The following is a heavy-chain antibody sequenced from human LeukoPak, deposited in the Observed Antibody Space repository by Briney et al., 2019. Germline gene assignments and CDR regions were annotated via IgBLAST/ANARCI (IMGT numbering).Heavy chain of an antibody. D-gene: IGHD3-9*01. CDR3: ARGHYDVLAASYKWTPDY. CDR2: ITSGGDYI. J-gene: IGHJ4*02. CDR1: GFTFSSYG. V-gene: IGHV3-21*01. Sequence: LGGSLRLSCAASGFTFSSYGMHWVRQAPGKGLEWVSSITSGGDYIYYADSVKGRFTTSRDNAKNSLSLQLNSLRVEDTAVYYCARGHYDVLAASYKWTPDYWGQGTLVTVSS.